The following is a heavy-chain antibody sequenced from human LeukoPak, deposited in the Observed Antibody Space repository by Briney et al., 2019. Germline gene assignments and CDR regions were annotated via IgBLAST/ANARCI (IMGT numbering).Heavy chain of an antibody. J-gene: IGHJ6*03. CDR3: ARGTLLWTIPTNYYMDV. CDR1: GGSINSHY. V-gene: IGHV4-59*11. D-gene: IGHD3-10*01. CDR2: IYYSGST. Sequence: PSETLSLTCTVSGGSINSHYWSWIRQPPGKGLEWIGYIYYSGSTSYNPSLKSRVTISVDTSKNQFSLKLSSVTAADTAVYYCARGTLLWTIPTNYYMDVRGKGTTVTVSS.